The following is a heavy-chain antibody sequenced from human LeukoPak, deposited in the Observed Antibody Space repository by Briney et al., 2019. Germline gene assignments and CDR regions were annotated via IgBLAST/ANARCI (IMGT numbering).Heavy chain of an antibody. D-gene: IGHD3-22*01. CDR1: GGSFSGYY. CDR3: ARTHYYPGFSP. V-gene: IGHV4-34*01. CDR2: INHSGST. Sequence: SETLSLTCAVYGGSFSGYYWSWIRQPPGKGLEWIGEINHSGSTNYNPSLKSRVTISVDTSKNQFSLKLSSVTAADTAVYYCARTHYYPGFSPWGQGTLVTVSS. J-gene: IGHJ5*02.